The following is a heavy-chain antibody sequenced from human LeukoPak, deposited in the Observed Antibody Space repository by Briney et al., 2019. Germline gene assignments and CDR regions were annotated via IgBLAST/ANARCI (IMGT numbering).Heavy chain of an antibody. CDR3: AGCISKNCDDAIDI. J-gene: IGHJ3*02. D-gene: IGHD2-2*01. CDR1: GVTFSSYW. Sequence: PGGSLRLSCAASGVTFSSYWMSWVRQAPGKGLEWVANIKEDGSEKYYVDSVKGRFTISRDNADNSLYLQMNSLRAEDTAVYYCAGCISKNCDDAIDIWGHGTMVSVSS. V-gene: IGHV3-7*01. CDR2: IKEDGSEK.